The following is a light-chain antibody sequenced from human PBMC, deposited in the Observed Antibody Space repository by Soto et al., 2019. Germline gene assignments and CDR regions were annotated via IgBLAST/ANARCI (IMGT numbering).Light chain of an antibody. Sequence: DIQMTQSPSTLSGSVGDRVTITCRASQTISSWLAWYQQKPGKAPKLLIYKASTLQSGVQSRCSGSGSGTEFTLTISSLQPDYFATYYCQHYNRYSEAFGQGTKVELK. CDR2: KAS. CDR1: QTISSW. J-gene: IGKJ1*01. CDR3: QHYNRYSEA. V-gene: IGKV1-5*03.